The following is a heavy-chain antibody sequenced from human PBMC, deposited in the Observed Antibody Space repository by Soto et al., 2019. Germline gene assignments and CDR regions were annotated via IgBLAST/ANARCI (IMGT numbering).Heavy chain of an antibody. V-gene: IGHV3-23*01. D-gene: IGHD6-6*01. CDR3: AKDPRWEQLVSSWVMYYFDY. J-gene: IGHJ4*02. Sequence: ATLSLTCTVSGGSISSGDYYWTWIRQPPGKGLEWFSAISGSGGSTYYADSVKGRFTISRDNSKNTLYLQMNSLRAEDTAVYYCAKDPRWEQLVSSWVMYYFDYWGQGTLVTVSS. CDR1: GGSISSGDYY. CDR2: ISGSGGST.